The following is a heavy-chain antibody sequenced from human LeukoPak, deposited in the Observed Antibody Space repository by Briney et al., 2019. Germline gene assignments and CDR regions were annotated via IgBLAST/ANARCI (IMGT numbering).Heavy chain of an antibody. CDR3: ARHRTTVTTPFDY. CDR2: FYYTGTT. CDR1: GGSVISTTYY. V-gene: IGHV4-39*01. D-gene: IGHD4-17*01. J-gene: IGHJ4*02. Sequence: SETLSLTCTVSGGSVISTTYYWGWIRQPPGKGLEYIGSFYYTGTTYYNPSLKSRVTISVDTSKNQVSLNLNSATAADTAVYYCARHRTTVTTPFDYWGQGTLVTVSS.